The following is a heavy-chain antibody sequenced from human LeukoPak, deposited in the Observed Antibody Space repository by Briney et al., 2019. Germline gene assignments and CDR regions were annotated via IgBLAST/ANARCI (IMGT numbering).Heavy chain of an antibody. D-gene: IGHD3-9*01. CDR2: IYYSGST. CDR1: GGSISSSSYY. J-gene: IGHJ4*02. CDR3: ARHDDIAGYFDY. Sequence: PSETLSLTCTVSGGSISSSSYYWGWIRQPPGKGLEWIGSIYYSGSTYYNPSLKSRVTISVDTSKNQFSLKLSSVTAADTAVYYCARHDDIAGYFDYWGQGTLVTVSS. V-gene: IGHV4-39*01.